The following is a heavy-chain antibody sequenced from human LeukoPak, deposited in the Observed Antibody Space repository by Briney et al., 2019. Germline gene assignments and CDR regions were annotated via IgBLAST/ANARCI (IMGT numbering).Heavy chain of an antibody. J-gene: IGHJ4*02. CDR3: TRDRLACTSTACYSSFDY. D-gene: IGHD2-2*01. Sequence: GGSLRLSCAASGFNFNKYEMNWVRQAPGKGLEWISYINGRGATIENADSVRGRFTISRDNAKNSLFLQMNSLRAEDTAVYYCTRDRLACTSTACYSSFDYWGQGTLVTVSS. CDR1: GFNFNKYE. V-gene: IGHV3-48*03. CDR2: INGRGATI.